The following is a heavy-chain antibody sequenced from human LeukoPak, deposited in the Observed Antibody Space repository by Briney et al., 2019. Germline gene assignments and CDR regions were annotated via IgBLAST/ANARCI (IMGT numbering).Heavy chain of an antibody. V-gene: IGHV3-48*01. CDR2: ISSSSSTI. D-gene: IGHD2-21*02. CDR3: ARAGGGDPFDP. J-gene: IGHJ5*02. Sequence: GGSLRLSCAASGFTFSSYSMNWVRQPPGKGLEWVSYISSSSSTIYYADSVKGRFTISRDNAKNSLYLQMNSLRAEDTAVYYCARAGGGDPFDPWGQGTLVTVSS. CDR1: GFTFSSYS.